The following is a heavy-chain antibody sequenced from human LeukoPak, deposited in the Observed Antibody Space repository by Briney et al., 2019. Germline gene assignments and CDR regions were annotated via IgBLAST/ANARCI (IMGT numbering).Heavy chain of an antibody. D-gene: IGHD4-23*01. J-gene: IGHJ5*02. CDR1: GFTFSSYA. CDR2: ISGSGGST. Sequence: GGSLRLSCAASGFTFSSYAMSWVRQAPGKGLEWVSAISGSGGSTYYADSVKGRFTISRDNSKNTLYLQMNILRAEDTAVYYCAKQRIGGPRFDPWGQGTLVTVSS. V-gene: IGHV3-23*01. CDR3: AKQRIGGPRFDP.